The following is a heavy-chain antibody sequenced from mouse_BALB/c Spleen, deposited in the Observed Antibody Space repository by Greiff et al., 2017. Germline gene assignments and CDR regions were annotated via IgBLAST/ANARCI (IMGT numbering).Heavy chain of an antibody. CDR3: ARSGMITLYYAMDY. D-gene: IGHD2-4*01. CDR1: GYTFTSYW. J-gene: IGHJ4*01. Sequence: VQLQQSGAELARPGASVKLSCKASGYTFTSYWMQWVKQRPGQGLEWIGAIYPGDGDTRYTQKFKGKATLTADKSSSTAYMQLSSLASEDSAVYYCARSGMITLYYAMDYWGQGTSVTVSS. V-gene: IGHV1-87*01. CDR2: IYPGDGDT.